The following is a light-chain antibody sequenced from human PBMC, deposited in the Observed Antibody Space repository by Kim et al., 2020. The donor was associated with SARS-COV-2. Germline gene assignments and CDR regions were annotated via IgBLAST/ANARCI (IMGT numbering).Light chain of an antibody. V-gene: IGLV4-69*01. CDR3: QTWGTGNWV. CDR2: VNSDGSH. Sequence: ASFTLNGTQSSGHSENASAWHQQQPEKGPRYLMKVNSDGSHSKGDGIPDRFAGSSSGAERYLTISSLQSDDESDYYCQTWGTGNWVFGGGTQLTVL. J-gene: IGLJ3*02. CDR1: SGHSENA.